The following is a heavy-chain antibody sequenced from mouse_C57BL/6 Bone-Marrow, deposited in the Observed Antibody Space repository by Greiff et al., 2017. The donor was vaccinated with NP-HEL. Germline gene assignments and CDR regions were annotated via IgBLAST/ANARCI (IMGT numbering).Heavy chain of an antibody. CDR3: ARAGDDGYPAWFAY. D-gene: IGHD2-3*01. J-gene: IGHJ3*01. Sequence: EVKLQESGPGLVKPSPSLSLTCSVTGYSITSGYYWNWIRQFPGNKLEWMAYISYDGSNNYNPSLKNRISITRDTSKNQFFLKLNSVTTEDTATYYCARAGDDGYPAWFAYWGQGTLVTVSA. CDR1: GYSITSGYY. CDR2: ISYDGSN. V-gene: IGHV3-6*01.